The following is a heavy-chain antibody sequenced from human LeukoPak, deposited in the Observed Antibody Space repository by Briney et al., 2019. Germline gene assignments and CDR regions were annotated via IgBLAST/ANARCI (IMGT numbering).Heavy chain of an antibody. CDR3: ARSYVLNFFNP. CDR2: IQNDGGNE. CDR1: GFTFSTFH. Sequence: GGSLRLSCATSGFTFSTFHMHWVRQAPGGVPEWVAFIQNDGGNEYYGDSVKGRFIISRDNSKSTLYLQLNSLTTEDTAVYYCARSYVLNFFNPWGQGTLVTVSS. D-gene: IGHD3-10*02. J-gene: IGHJ5*02. V-gene: IGHV3-30*02.